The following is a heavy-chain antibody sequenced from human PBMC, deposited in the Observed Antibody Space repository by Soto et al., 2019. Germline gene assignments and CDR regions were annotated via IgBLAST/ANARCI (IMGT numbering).Heavy chain of an antibody. Sequence: GGSLRLSCAASGFTFSSYGMHWVRQAPGKVLELVAVISYDGSNKYYADSVKGRFTISRDNSKNTLYLQMNSLRAEDTAVYYCAKDRVVVVPAAIYYYYGMDVWGQGTTVTVSS. J-gene: IGHJ6*02. D-gene: IGHD2-2*01. CDR3: AKDRVVVVPAAIYYYYGMDV. V-gene: IGHV3-30*18. CDR1: GFTFSSYG. CDR2: ISYDGSNK.